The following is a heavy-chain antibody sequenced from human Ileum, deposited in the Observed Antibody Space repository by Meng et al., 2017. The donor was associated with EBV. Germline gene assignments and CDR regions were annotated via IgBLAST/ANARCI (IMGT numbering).Heavy chain of an antibody. CDR2: IYKSGST. Sequence: QSPRPDAGLSLVNPSHTLALTCYVSGGSISSGGYYWSWIRQPPGKGLEWIGYIYKSGSTYYNPSLTSRVTISVDTSKNQFFLKLGSVTAADTGVYYCARGGDTSGYSLDYWGQGILVTVSS. V-gene: IGHV4-30-4*01. CDR3: ARGGDTSGYSLDY. D-gene: IGHD3-22*01. CDR1: GGSISSGGYY. J-gene: IGHJ4*02.